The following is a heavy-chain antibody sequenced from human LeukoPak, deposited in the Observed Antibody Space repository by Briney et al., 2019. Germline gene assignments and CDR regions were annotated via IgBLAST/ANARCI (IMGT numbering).Heavy chain of an antibody. D-gene: IGHD5-24*01. CDR2: ISSSSSYI. CDR3: TREMATIPFDY. V-gene: IGHV3-21*01. Sequence: GGSLRLSCATSGFTFSSYSMNWVRQAPGKGLEWVSSISSSSSYIYYADSVKGRFTISRDNAKNSLYLQMNSLRAEDTAVYYCTREMATIPFDYWGQGTLVTVSS. CDR1: GFTFSSYS. J-gene: IGHJ4*02.